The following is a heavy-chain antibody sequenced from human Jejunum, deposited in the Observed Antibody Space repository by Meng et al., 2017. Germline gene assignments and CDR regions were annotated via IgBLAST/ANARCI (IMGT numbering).Heavy chain of an antibody. CDR2: IHYSGGT. D-gene: IGHD4-23*01. CDR3: ARATAGNSEYFQN. CDR1: GGSMNSAGHY. J-gene: IGHJ1*01. Sequence: QLQESGPGLGKPAQTRSPPCTVSGGSMNSAGHYWSWIRQDPGKGLEWIGYIHYSGGTYYNPSLKSRVTISVDTSKNQFSLKLNSVSAADTAVYYCARATAGNSEYFQNWGQGTLVTVSS. V-gene: IGHV4-31*03.